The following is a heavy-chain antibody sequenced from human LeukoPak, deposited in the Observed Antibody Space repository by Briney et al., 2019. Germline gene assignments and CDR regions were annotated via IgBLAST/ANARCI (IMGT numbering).Heavy chain of an antibody. CDR3: ARGEWLVQGNFDY. CDR2: INHSGST. V-gene: IGHV4-34*01. J-gene: IGHJ4*02. Sequence: PSETLSLTCAVYGGSFSGYYWSWIRQPPGKGLEWIGEINHSGSTNYNPSLKSRVTISVDTSKNQFPLKLSSVTAADTAVYYCARGEWLVQGNFDYWGQGTLVTVSS. D-gene: IGHD6-19*01. CDR1: GGSFSGYY.